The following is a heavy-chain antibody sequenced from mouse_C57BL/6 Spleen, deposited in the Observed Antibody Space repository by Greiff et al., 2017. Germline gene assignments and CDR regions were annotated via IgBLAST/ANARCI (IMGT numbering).Heavy chain of an antibody. CDR3: ASAGGNDYYAMDY. V-gene: IGHV5-15*01. D-gene: IGHD2-1*01. CDR1: GFTFSDYG. Sequence: DVQLVESGGGLVQPGGSLKLSCAASGFTFSDYGMAWVRQAPRKGPEWVAFISNLAYSIYYADTVTGRFTISRANAKNTLYLEMSGLRSEDTAMYYCASAGGNDYYAMDYWGQGTSVTVSS. CDR2: ISNLAYSI. J-gene: IGHJ4*01.